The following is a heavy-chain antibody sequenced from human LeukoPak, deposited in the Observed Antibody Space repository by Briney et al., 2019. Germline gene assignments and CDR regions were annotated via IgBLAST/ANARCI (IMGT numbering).Heavy chain of an antibody. Sequence: SVEVSCKASGGSFSKYGITWMRQAPGQGLEWMGGIMFTFGTTKYAQRFQGRVTISADESTSTAYMEVSSLRSEDTAVYYYARIAYCGADCHAFDVWGQGTMVIVSS. CDR1: GGSFSKYG. CDR2: IMFTFGTT. J-gene: IGHJ3*01. D-gene: IGHD2-21*01. CDR3: ARIAYCGADCHAFDV. V-gene: IGHV1-69*13.